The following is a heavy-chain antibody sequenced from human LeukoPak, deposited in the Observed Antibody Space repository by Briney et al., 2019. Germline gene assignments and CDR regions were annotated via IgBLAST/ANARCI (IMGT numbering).Heavy chain of an antibody. CDR3: ARVRLRPSL. V-gene: IGHV1-2*02. CDR1: GYTFTGYY. J-gene: IGHJ4*02. Sequence: GGSVRVSCTASGYTFTGYYMHWVRQAPGQGLEWMGWINRNSGGTNYVQTFQGRVTMTRDTSISTAYMELRRLRSDDTAVYYCARVRLRPSLWGQGTLVTVSS. D-gene: IGHD6-19*01. CDR2: INRNSGGT.